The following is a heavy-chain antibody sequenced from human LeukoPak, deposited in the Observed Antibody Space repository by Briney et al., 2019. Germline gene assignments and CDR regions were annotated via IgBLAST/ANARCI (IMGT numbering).Heavy chain of an antibody. D-gene: IGHD3-10*01. J-gene: IGHJ4*02. V-gene: IGHV1-8*01. CDR1: GYTFTSYD. CDR3: ARAPMVRGVINQYYFDY. CDR2: MNPNSGNT. Sequence: ASVKVSCKASGYTFTSYDINCVRQATGQGLEWMGWMNPNSGNTGYAQKFQGRVTMTRNTSISTAYMELSSLRSEDTAVYYCARAPMVRGVINQYYFDYWGQGTLVTVSS.